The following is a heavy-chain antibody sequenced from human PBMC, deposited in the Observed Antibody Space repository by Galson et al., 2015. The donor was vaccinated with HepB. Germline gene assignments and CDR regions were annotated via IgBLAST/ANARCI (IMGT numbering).Heavy chain of an antibody. D-gene: IGHD4-17*01. CDR1: GYTFTSYG. J-gene: IGHJ6*02. CDR2: ISAYNGNT. Sequence: SVKVSCKASGYTFTSYGISWVRQAPGQGLEWMGWISAYNGNTNYAQKLQGRVTMTTDTSTSTAYMELRSLRSDDTAVYYCASRTVTTYYYYGMDVWGQGTTVTVSS. V-gene: IGHV1-18*01. CDR3: ASRTVTTYYYYGMDV.